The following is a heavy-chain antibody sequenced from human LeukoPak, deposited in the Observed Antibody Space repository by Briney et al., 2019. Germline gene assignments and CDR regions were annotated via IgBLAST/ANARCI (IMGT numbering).Heavy chain of an antibody. V-gene: IGHV7-4-1*02. Sequence: ASVKVSCKASGYTFTSYAMNWVRQAPGQGLEWMGWINTNTGNPTYAHGFTGRFVFSLDTSVSTAYLQISSLKAEDTAVYYCASAPSSGWYPLYFDYWGQGTLVTVSS. CDR2: INTNTGNP. J-gene: IGHJ4*02. D-gene: IGHD6-19*01. CDR3: ASAPSSGWYPLYFDY. CDR1: GYTFTSYA.